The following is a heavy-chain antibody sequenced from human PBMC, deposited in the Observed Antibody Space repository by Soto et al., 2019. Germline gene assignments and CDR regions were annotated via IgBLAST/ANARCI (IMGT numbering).Heavy chain of an antibody. V-gene: IGHV5-51*01. D-gene: IGHD6-19*01. CDR3: AIREAVAGIGY. CDR1: GYSFTSYW. J-gene: IGHJ4*02. CDR2: IYPGDSDT. Sequence: SCKGSGYSFTSYWIGWVRQMPGKGLEWVGIIYPGDSDTRYSPSFQGQVTISADKSISTAYLQWSSLKASDTAMYYCAIREAVAGIGYWGQGTLVTVSS.